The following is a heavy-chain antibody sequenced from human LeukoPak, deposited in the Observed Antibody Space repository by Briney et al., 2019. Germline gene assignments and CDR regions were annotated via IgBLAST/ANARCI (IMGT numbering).Heavy chain of an antibody. CDR3: ARGYYGSGSHCCHMDV. CDR1: VESFSGYY. J-gene: IGHJ6*03. V-gene: IGHV4-34*01. D-gene: IGHD3-10*01. CDR2: INHSGST. Sequence: SETLSLTCAVYVESFSGYYWSWIRQPPGKGLEWIGEINHSGSTNYNSSLKSRVTISVDTSKNQFSLNLSSVTAADTAVYYCARGYYGSGSHCCHMDVWGKGTTITVS.